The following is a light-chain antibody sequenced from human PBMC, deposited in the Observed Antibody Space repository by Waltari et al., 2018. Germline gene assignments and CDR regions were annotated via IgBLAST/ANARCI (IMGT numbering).Light chain of an antibody. Sequence: NFMLTQPHSVSESPGKTITISCPRSRGSIASNYVQWYQQRPGSAPTTVIYEDNQRPSGVPDRFSGSIDSSSNSASLTISGLKTEDEADYYCQSYDSSTAVFGSGTKVTVL. V-gene: IGLV6-57*03. CDR3: QSYDSSTAV. CDR1: RGSIASNY. CDR2: EDN. J-gene: IGLJ6*01.